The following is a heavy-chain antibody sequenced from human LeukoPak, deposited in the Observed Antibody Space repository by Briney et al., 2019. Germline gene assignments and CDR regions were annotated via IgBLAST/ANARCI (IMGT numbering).Heavy chain of an antibody. Sequence: SETLSLTCTVPGDSISSYYWNWIRQTPGKGLEWIGYIYNDGTTNYNPSLRSRVSISVDTSKNTFSLKVFSVAAADTAVYYCARAPTPRGSSRHWGQGILVTVSS. CDR2: IYNDGTT. D-gene: IGHD1-26*01. CDR3: ARAPTPRGSSRH. CDR1: GDSISSYY. V-gene: IGHV4-59*01. J-gene: IGHJ4*02.